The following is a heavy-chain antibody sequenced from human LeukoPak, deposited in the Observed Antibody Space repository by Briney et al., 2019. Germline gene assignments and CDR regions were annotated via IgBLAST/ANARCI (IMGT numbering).Heavy chain of an antibody. J-gene: IGHJ6*03. CDR2: ITLSGGNT. V-gene: IGHV3-23*01. Sequence: RGSLRLSCAASGFTFSSYDMSWVRQAPGKGLEWVSSITLSGGNTFYADSVMGRFTVSRDNSKNTLYLQMNSLSAEDTAVYYCAKRGNPAVGHHYLDVWGKGTTVSVSS. CDR1: GFTFSSYD. D-gene: IGHD2-2*01. CDR3: AKRGNPAVGHHYLDV.